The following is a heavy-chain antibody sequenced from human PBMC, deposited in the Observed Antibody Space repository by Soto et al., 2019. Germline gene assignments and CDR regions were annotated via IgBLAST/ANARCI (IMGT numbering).Heavy chain of an antibody. CDR3: ARDQSWHDLVRWFDP. J-gene: IGHJ5*02. CDR2: IFPGGVNI. Sequence: ASVKVSCKAIGYSFTSPDMHGARKTHGQGLEWMGTIFPGGVNIAYAQKFEGRVTMTKDTTTSTVYMELNSLTSEDTAVYYCARDQSWHDLVRWFDPWGQGTLVTISS. CDR1: GYSFTSPD. D-gene: IGHD3-10*01. V-gene: IGHV1-46*03.